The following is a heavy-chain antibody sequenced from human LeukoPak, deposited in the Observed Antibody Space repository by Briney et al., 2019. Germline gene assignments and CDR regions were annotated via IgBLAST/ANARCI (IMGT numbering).Heavy chain of an antibody. J-gene: IGHJ4*02. CDR2: IIPIFGTA. D-gene: IGHD3-10*01. V-gene: IGHV1-69*05. CDR1: GGRFSSYA. Sequence: SVKVSCKASGGRFSSYAISWVRQAPGQGVEWMGRIIPIFGTANYAQKFQGRVTSTTDESTSTAYLERSSLRSGDTAVYYCARDGGYWGQGTLVSVSS. CDR3: ARDGGY.